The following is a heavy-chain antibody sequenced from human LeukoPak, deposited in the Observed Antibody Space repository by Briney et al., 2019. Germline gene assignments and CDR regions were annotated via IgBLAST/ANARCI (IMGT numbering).Heavy chain of an antibody. J-gene: IGHJ4*02. V-gene: IGHV3-33*01. Sequence: GGSLRLSCAASGFTFSSYGMHWVRQAPGKGLEWVAVIWYDGSNKYYADSVKGRFTISRDNSKNTLYLQMNSLRAEDTAVYYCARGVGATNPYYFDYWGQGTLVTVSS. CDR2: IWYDGSNK. D-gene: IGHD1-26*01. CDR3: ARGVGATNPYYFDY. CDR1: GFTFSSYG.